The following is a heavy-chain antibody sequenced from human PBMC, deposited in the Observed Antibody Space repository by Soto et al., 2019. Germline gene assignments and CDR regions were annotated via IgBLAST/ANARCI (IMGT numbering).Heavy chain of an antibody. D-gene: IGHD3-22*01. CDR2: ISGSGGST. CDR3: AKMGSGYYLDY. J-gene: IGHJ4*02. Sequence: GGSLRLSCAASVFTFSSHGMSWVGQAPGKGLEWVSAISGSGGSTYYADSVKGRFTISRDNSKNTLYLQMNSLRAEDTAVYYCAKMGSGYYLDYWGQGTMVTVSS. V-gene: IGHV3-23*01. CDR1: VFTFSSHG.